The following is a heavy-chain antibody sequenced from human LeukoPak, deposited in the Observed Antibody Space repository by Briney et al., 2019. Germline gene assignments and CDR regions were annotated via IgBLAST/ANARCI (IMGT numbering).Heavy chain of an antibody. V-gene: IGHV4-38-2*01. Sequence: SETLSLTCAVSGYSISSGYYWGWIRQPPGKGPEWIGSVFHTGSSYYIPSLKSRVTISVDTSNNQFSLEVSSVTAADTAIYYCARGISTTGHDYWGPGTLVTVSS. D-gene: IGHD4-11*01. CDR2: VFHTGSS. CDR3: ARGISTTGHDY. J-gene: IGHJ4*02. CDR1: GYSISSGYY.